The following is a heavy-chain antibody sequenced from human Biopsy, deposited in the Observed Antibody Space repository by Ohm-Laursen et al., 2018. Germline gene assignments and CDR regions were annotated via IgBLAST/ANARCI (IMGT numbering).Heavy chain of an antibody. CDR2: INQAGTT. J-gene: IGHJ4*02. Sequence: SETLSLTCAVFGKTFSDYQWSWIRQPPGKGLEWIGQINQAGTTNYNPSLKSRVSISADASKYEFSLRLTSVTAADTAVYLCGNEVHGRDYWGLGAPVTVSS. CDR1: GKTFSDYQ. D-gene: IGHD2-15*01. CDR3: GNEVHGRDY. V-gene: IGHV4-34*08.